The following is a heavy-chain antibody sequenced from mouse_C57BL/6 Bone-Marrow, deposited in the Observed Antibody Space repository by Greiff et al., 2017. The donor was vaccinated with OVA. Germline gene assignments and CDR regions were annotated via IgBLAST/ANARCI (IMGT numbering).Heavy chain of an antibody. V-gene: IGHV6-6*01. J-gene: IGHJ3*01. CDR3: ISYSNYAWFAY. CDR1: GFTFSDAW. D-gene: IGHD2-5*01. Sequence: EVKVIESGGGLVQPGGSMKLSCAASGFTFSDAWMDWVRQSPEKGLEWVAEIRNKANNHATYYAESVKGRFTISRDDSKSSVYLQMNSLRAEDTGIYYCISYSNYAWFAYWGQGTLVTVSA. CDR2: IRNKANNHAT.